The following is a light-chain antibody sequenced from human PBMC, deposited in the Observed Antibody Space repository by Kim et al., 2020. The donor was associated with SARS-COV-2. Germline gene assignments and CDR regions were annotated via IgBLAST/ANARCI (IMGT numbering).Light chain of an antibody. J-gene: IGLJ1*01. V-gene: IGLV1-47*01. CDR1: SSNIGTKY. CDR2: RDN. CDR3: ATWDDSLGGHYV. Sequence: ELTQPPSASGTPGQRVTISCSGSSSNIGTKYVFWYQQLPGTAPRLLIYRDNQWPSGVPHRFSGSKSGTSASLAISALRPEDEADYYCATWDDSLGGHYVFGTGTKVTVL.